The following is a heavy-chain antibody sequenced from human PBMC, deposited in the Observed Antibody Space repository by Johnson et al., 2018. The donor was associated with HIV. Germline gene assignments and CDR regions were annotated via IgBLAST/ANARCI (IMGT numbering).Heavy chain of an antibody. CDR2: ISFDGNTR. CDR1: GFTFSSYD. V-gene: IGHV3-30*03. D-gene: IGHD3-3*01. J-gene: IGHJ3*02. Sequence: VQLVESGGGLVQPGGSLRLSCAASGFTFSSYDMHWVRQAPGRGLEWVALISFDGNTRFFGDSMKGRFTISRDNSNNTLYLQMNSLRAEDAALYYCARARIGVRPAGVFDIWGQGTMVTVSS. CDR3: ARARIGVRPAGVFDI.